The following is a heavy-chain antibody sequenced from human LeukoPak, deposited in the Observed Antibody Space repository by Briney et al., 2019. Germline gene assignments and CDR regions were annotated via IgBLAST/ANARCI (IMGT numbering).Heavy chain of an antibody. CDR1: GDSISRGYY. J-gene: IGHJ3*02. V-gene: IGHV4-38-2*02. CDR3: ANRLLRSGTGAFDI. D-gene: IGHD1-1*01. Sequence: SETLSLTCSVSGDSISRGYYCGWIRQPPGKGLEWIGSVSHGGAAHDSMATFYNPSLKSRVTMSVDTSKNQFSLRLTSVTAADTALYFCANRLLRSGTGAFDIWGLGTVVVVPS. CDR2: VSHGGAAHDSMAT.